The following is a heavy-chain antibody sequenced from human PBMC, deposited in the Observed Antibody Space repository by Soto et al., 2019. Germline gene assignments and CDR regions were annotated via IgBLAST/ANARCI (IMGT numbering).Heavy chain of an antibody. CDR1: GFTFSTYG. V-gene: IGHV3-30*18. D-gene: IGHD6-13*01. J-gene: IGHJ4*02. Sequence: GGSLRLSCAASGFTFSTYGMHWVRQAPGKGLEWMAAMSYDGTKQYYVDSVKGRFTISRDNSRNTLFLQLNSLRDEDTAVYYCAKEYGSTWIDHWGQGTPVTVSS. CDR2: MSYDGTKQ. CDR3: AKEYGSTWIDH.